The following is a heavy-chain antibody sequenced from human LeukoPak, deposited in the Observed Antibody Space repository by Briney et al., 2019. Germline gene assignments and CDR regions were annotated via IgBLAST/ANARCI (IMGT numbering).Heavy chain of an antibody. V-gene: IGHV3-53*01. Sequence: PGGSLRLSCAASGFTVSSNYMSWVRQAPGKGLEWVSVIYSGGSTYYADSVKGRFTISRDNSKNTLYLQMNSLRAEDTAVYYCARSGSTYWFDPWGQGTLVTVSS. CDR2: IYSGGST. CDR1: GFTVSSNY. J-gene: IGHJ5*02. CDR3: ARSGSTYWFDP. D-gene: IGHD3-10*01.